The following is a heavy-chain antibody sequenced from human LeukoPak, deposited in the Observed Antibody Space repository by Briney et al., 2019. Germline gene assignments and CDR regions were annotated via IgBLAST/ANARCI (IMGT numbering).Heavy chain of an antibody. D-gene: IGHD4-17*01. J-gene: IGHJ4*02. CDR3: ARDCPYTTAFDY. CDR1: GFTFSSYA. Sequence: GGSLRLSCAASGFTFSSYAMHWVRQAPGKGLEWVAVISYDGSNKYYADSVKGRFTISRDNSKNTLYLQMNSLRAEDTAVYYCARDCPYTTAFDYWGQGTLVTVSS. V-gene: IGHV3-30-3*01. CDR2: ISYDGSNK.